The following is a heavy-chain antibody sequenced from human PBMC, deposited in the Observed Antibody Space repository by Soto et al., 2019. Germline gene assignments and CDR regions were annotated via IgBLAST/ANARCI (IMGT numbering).Heavy chain of an antibody. CDR1: GFTFSNYW. V-gene: IGHV3-74*01. CDR2: VKSDGSST. Sequence: PGGSLRLSCVGSGFTFSNYWMHWVRQAPGKGLEWVSRVKSDGSSTSYADSVKGRFTISRDNSKNTLYLQMNSLRAEDTAVYYCAKDFDTYYYDSSGYPGAEYFQHWGQGTLVTVSS. J-gene: IGHJ1*01. D-gene: IGHD3-22*01. CDR3: AKDFDTYYYDSSGYPGAEYFQH.